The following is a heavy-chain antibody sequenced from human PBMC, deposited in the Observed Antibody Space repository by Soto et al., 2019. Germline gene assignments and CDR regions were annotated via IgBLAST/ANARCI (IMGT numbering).Heavy chain of an antibody. Sequence: QVQVVESGGGVVQPGTSLRLSCAASGFTFNNYGMHWVRQAPGKGLEWVAVIWYDASHKYYAHSVKGRFTISRDNSKNTLYLQMSSLRGEDTAVYYCARDKTFGGTIGSAFDSWGQGTLVTVSS. CDR3: ARDKTFGGTIGSAFDS. V-gene: IGHV3-33*01. CDR2: IWYDASHK. CDR1: GFTFNNYG. J-gene: IGHJ4*02. D-gene: IGHD3-16*01.